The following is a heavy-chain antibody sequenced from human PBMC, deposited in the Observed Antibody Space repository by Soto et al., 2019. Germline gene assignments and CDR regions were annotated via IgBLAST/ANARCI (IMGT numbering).Heavy chain of an antibody. J-gene: IGHJ4*02. CDR2: LTRTGTT. V-gene: IGHV3-23*01. CDR1: GFSFSDYS. CDR3: AKRATTVPTPGNYFDC. Sequence: GGSLRLSCVASGFSFSDYSMTWVRQGPDRGLEWVATLTRTGTTFYADSVKGRFTISRDNSRSTLALQMYSLRAEDTARFYCAKRATTVPTPGNYFDCWGQGTLVTVSS. D-gene: IGHD2-15*01.